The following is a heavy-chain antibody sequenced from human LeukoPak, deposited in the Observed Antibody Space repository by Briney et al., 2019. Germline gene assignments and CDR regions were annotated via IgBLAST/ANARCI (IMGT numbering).Heavy chain of an antibody. CDR1: GFTFGDYA. Sequence: GGSLRLSCTASGFTFGDYAMSWFRQAPGKGLEWVGFIRSKAYGGTTEYAASVKGRFTISRDDSKSIAYLQMNSLKTEDTAVYYCTRYRAVAGHEAFDIWGQGTMVTVSS. CDR2: IRSKAYGGTT. D-gene: IGHD6-19*01. CDR3: TRYRAVAGHEAFDI. V-gene: IGHV3-49*03. J-gene: IGHJ3*02.